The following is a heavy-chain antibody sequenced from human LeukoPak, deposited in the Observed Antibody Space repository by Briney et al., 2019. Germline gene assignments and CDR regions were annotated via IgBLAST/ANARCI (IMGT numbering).Heavy chain of an antibody. CDR1: GYTFTSYY. CDR3: AREGLGELTLDY. J-gene: IGHJ4*02. Sequence: ASVKVSCKASGYTFTSYYMHWVRQAPEQGLEWMGIINPSGGSTSYAQKFQGRVTMTTDTSTNTAYMELRSLRSDDTAVYYCAREGLGELTLDYWGQGTLVTVSS. D-gene: IGHD3-16*01. CDR2: INPSGGST. V-gene: IGHV1-46*01.